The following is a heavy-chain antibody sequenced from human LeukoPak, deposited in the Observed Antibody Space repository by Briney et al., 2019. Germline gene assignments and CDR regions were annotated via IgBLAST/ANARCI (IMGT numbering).Heavy chain of an antibody. CDR3: ARLVWLGESPGSWFDS. CDR2: IHYIGST. D-gene: IGHD3-10*01. CDR1: GGSITSHF. J-gene: IGHJ5*01. Sequence: PSETLSLTCSVSGGSITSHFWSWIRQPPGKGLEWIGYIHYIGSTNYNPSLKSPVTISPDTSKNQLFLKLNSVTAADTAVYYCARLVWLGESPGSWFDSWGQGTLVTVSS. V-gene: IGHV4-59*11.